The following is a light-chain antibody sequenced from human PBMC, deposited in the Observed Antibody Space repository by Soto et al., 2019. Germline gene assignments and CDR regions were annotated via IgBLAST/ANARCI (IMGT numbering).Light chain of an antibody. Sequence: QSALTQPASVSGSPGQSITISCTGTSSDVGGYNYVSWYQQHPGKAPKLMIYDVSNRPSGVSNRFSGSKSGNTASLTISGLQAEDEADYYCSSYTSSPRGYVFGTGTKVTVL. CDR1: SSDVGGYNY. J-gene: IGLJ1*01. CDR2: DVS. CDR3: SSYTSSPRGYV. V-gene: IGLV2-14*01.